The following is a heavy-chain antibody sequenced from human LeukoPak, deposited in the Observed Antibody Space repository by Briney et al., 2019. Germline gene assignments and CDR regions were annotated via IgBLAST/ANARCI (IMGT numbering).Heavy chain of an antibody. CDR1: GGSISSYY. V-gene: IGHV4-59*12. CDR2: ISYSGST. J-gene: IGHJ3*02. Sequence: SETLSLTCTVSGGSISSYYWNWIRQPPGKGLEWIGSISYSGSTNYNPPLESRVTISVDTSKNQISLKLSSVTAADTAVYYCASDSSAEAFDIWGQGTMVTVSS. D-gene: IGHD6-19*01. CDR3: ASDSSAEAFDI.